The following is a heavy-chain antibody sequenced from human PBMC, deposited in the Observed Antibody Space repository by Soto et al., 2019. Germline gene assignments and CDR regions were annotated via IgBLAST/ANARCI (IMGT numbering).Heavy chain of an antibody. CDR1: GGSVSSGSFH. CDR2: IFYNGTA. J-gene: IGHJ4*02. CDR3: ARIGGWYDIDF. Sequence: EQLQQSGPGLVKPSETLSLTCSVSGGSVSSGSFHWSWIRESPGKGLQFIGSIFYNGTANYSPSLKNRVTISIDTSQSQFSLKLVSVAAADTAGYYCARIGGWYDIDFWGQGNLVTVSS. V-gene: IGHV4-61*01. D-gene: IGHD6-19*01.